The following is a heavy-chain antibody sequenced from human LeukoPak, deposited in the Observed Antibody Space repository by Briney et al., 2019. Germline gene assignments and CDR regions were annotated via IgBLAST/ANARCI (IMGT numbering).Heavy chain of an antibody. Sequence: ASVKVSCKASGYTLTSYAMNWVRQAPGQGLEWMGWINTNTGNPTYAQGFTGRFVFSLDTSVSTAYLQISSLKAEDTAVYYCARDLEDIVVVVAAIWGQGTLVTVSS. D-gene: IGHD2-15*01. CDR1: GYTLTSYA. V-gene: IGHV7-4-1*02. J-gene: IGHJ4*02. CDR2: INTNTGNP. CDR3: ARDLEDIVVVVAAI.